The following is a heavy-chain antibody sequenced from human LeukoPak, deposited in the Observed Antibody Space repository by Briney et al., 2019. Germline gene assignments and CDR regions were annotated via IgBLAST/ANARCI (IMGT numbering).Heavy chain of an antibody. Sequence: GGSLRLSCAASGFTFSSYAMHWVRQAPGKGLEWVAVISYDGSNKYYVDSVKGRFTISRDNSKNPLYLQMKSLRAEETAVYYCAKDPRSAGYRIRDSGHGTLVTVSS. CDR1: GFTFSSYA. CDR3: AKDPRSAGYRIRD. J-gene: IGHJ4*01. V-gene: IGHV3-30*07. D-gene: IGHD5-24*01. CDR2: ISYDGSNK.